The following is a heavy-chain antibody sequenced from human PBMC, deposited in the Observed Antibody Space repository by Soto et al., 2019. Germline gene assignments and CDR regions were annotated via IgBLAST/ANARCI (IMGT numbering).Heavy chain of an antibody. CDR1: GDSSSSGGYY. D-gene: IGHD3-16*01. CDR3: VTGNAWGVLLSY. V-gene: IGHV4-31*03. Sequence: SETLSLTCTVFGDSSSSGGYYWSWILHHAGTGLEWIGYIYYSGSTYYNPSLKSRVTISLDTSKNQFSLSLNSVTAADTAVYYCVTGNAWGVLLSYGGQGTLVTVS. J-gene: IGHJ4*02. CDR2: IYYSGST.